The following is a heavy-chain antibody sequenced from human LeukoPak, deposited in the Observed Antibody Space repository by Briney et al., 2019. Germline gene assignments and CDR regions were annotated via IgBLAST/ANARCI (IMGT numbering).Heavy chain of an antibody. J-gene: IGHJ4*02. D-gene: IGHD3-10*01. CDR1: GGSISSSNW. CDR2: IYHSWST. CDR3: ARLYGSGSYYAQYYFDY. V-gene: IGHV4-4*02. Sequence: SETLSLTCAVSGGSISSSNWWSWVRQPPGKGLEWIGEIYHSWSTNYNPSLKSRVTISVDKSKNQFSLKLSSVTAADTAVYYCARLYGSGSYYAQYYFDYWGQGTLVTVSS.